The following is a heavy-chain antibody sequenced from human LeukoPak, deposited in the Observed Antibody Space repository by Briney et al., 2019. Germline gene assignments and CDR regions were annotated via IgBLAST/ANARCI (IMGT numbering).Heavy chain of an antibody. Sequence: KAGGSLRLSCAASGFTFSSYSMNWVRQAPGKGLEWVSSISSSSSYIYYADSVKGRFTISRDNAKNSLYLEMNSLRAEDTAVYYCARRDTAMDHRNAFDIWGQGTMVTVSS. V-gene: IGHV3-21*01. D-gene: IGHD5-18*01. CDR2: ISSSSSYI. CDR1: GFTFSSYS. J-gene: IGHJ3*02. CDR3: ARRDTAMDHRNAFDI.